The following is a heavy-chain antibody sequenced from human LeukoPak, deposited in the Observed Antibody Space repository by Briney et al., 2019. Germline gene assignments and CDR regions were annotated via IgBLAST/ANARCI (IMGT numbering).Heavy chain of an antibody. J-gene: IGHJ3*01. V-gene: IGHV3-23*01. CDR2: ISGSGETI. CDR1: GFTFSDYP. Sequence: AGGSLRLSCAASGFTFSDYPTSWVRQAPGKGLEWVSVISGSGETIYYADSVKGRFTISRDNSRRTLNLQMNGLRADDTAVYYCAKDRTRGWYLGYDAFDVWGQGTMVTVSS. CDR3: AKDRTRGWYLGYDAFDV. D-gene: IGHD6-19*01.